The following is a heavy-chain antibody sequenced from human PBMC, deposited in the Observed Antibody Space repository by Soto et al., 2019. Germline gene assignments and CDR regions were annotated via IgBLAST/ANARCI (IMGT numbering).Heavy chain of an antibody. D-gene: IGHD3-22*01. CDR1: GYPFTSYG. J-gene: IGHJ3*02. CDR3: VIYYYDSSGYYGSAFDI. CDR2: ISAYNGNT. Sequence: GASVKVSCKASGYPFTSYGISWVRQAPGQGLEWMGWISAYNGNTNYAQKLQGRVTMTTDTSTSTAYMELRSLRSDDTAVYYCVIYYYDSSGYYGSAFDIWGQGTMVTVSS. V-gene: IGHV1-18*04.